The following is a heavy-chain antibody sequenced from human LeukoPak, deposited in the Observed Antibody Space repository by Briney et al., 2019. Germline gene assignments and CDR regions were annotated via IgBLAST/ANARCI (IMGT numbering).Heavy chain of an antibody. J-gene: IGHJ4*02. CDR1: GGSISSSSYY. CDR3: ASGYDFWSGYYY. Sequence: SETLSLTCTVSGGSISSSSYYWGWIRQPPGTGLEWIGSIYYSGSTYYNPSLKSRVIISVDTSKNQFSLKLSSVTAADTAVYYCASGYDFWSGYYYWGQGTLVTVSS. V-gene: IGHV4-39*01. D-gene: IGHD3-3*01. CDR2: IYYSGST.